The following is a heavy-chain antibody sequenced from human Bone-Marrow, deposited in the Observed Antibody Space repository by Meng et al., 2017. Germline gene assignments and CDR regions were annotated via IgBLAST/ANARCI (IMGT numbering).Heavy chain of an antibody. V-gene: IGHV3-23*01. CDR1: GFAFSSYA. CDR3: AKDRPGSGWCVDY. D-gene: IGHD6-19*01. Sequence: GESLKISCAASGFAFSSYALHWVRQAPGKGLEWVSGISGSGGSTFYADSVKGRFTISRDYSKNTLYLQMNSLRAEDTAVYYCAKDRPGSGWCVDYWGQGTLVTVSS. CDR2: ISGSGGST. J-gene: IGHJ4*02.